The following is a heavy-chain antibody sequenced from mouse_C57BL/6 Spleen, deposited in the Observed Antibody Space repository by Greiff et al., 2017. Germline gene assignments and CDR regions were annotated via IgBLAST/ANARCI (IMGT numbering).Heavy chain of an antibody. D-gene: IGHD2-4*01. CDR1: GFTFSSYA. CDR3: ARDRDYDYSFAY. V-gene: IGHV5-4*01. CDR2: ISDGGSYT. Sequence: EVQLVESGGGLVKPGGSLKLSCAASGFTFSSYAMSWVRQTPEKRLEWVATISDGGSYTYYPDNVKGRFTISRDNAKNNLYLQMSHLKSEDTAMYYCARDRDYDYSFAYWGQGTLVTVSA. J-gene: IGHJ3*01.